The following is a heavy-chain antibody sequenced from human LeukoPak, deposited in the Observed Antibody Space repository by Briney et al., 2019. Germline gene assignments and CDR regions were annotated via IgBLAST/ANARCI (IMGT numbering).Heavy chain of an antibody. CDR3: ASFALLRLDI. CDR2: IYYSGSA. Sequence: SETLSLTCTVSGGSISTYYWSWVRQPPGKGLEWIGYIYYSGSANYNPSLNSRVTISVTTSKNQISLKLAAVAAADTAVYYCASFALLRLDIWGQGTMVTVSS. CDR1: GGSISTYY. J-gene: IGHJ3*02. V-gene: IGHV4-59*12.